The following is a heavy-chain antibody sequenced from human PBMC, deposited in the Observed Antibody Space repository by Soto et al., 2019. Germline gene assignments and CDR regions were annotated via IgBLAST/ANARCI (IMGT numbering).Heavy chain of an antibody. V-gene: IGHV3-30*18. J-gene: IGHJ5*02. CDR3: AKGGRSVLRFLEWLFPGWFDP. D-gene: IGHD3-3*01. Sequence: GGSLRLSCAASGFTFSSYGMHWVRQAPGKGLEWVAVISYDGSNKYYADSVKGRFTISRDNSKNTLYLQMNSLRAEDTAVYYCAKGGRSVLRFLEWLFPGWFDPWRQGTLVTVS. CDR1: GFTFSSYG. CDR2: ISYDGSNK.